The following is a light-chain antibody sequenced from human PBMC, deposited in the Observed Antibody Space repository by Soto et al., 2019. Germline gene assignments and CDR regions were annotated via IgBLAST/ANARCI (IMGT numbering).Light chain of an antibody. V-gene: IGKV3-20*01. CDR3: QQYVSPVT. Sequence: EIVLTQSPGSLSLSPGERATLSCRASQSVDSSYFAWYQKKPGQAPRLLIYGASKSATGIPDKFSGSGSGTDFTLTNSSLAPEDFEVYYCQQYVSPVTFGQRTKVDIK. CDR1: QSVDSSY. J-gene: IGKJ1*01. CDR2: GAS.